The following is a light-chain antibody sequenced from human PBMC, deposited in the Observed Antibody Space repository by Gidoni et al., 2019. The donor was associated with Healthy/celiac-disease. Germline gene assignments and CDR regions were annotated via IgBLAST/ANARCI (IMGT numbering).Light chain of an antibody. J-gene: IGLJ1*01. CDR1: SSDVGGYNY. V-gene: IGLV2-14*01. Sequence: QSALTQPAPVSGSPGQSITIACTGTSSDVGGYNYVSWYQQHPGKAPKLMIYDVSSRPSGVSNRFSGSESGNTASLTISGLQAEDEADYYCSSYTSSSIYVFGTGTKVTVL. CDR3: SSYTSSSIYV. CDR2: DVS.